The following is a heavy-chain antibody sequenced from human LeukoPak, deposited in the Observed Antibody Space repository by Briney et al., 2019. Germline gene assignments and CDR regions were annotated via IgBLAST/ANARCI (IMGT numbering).Heavy chain of an antibody. J-gene: IGHJ5*02. CDR2: IKQDGSET. V-gene: IGHV3-7*05. D-gene: IGHD3-22*01. Sequence: PGGSLRLSCAASGFTFSSFWMSWVRQAPGKGLEWVANIKQDGSETYYVDSVKGRFTISRDNAKNSPYLQMNSLRAEDTALYYCAKKTYYYDTSNLGWFDPWGQGTLVTVSS. CDR1: GFTFSSFW. CDR3: AKKTYYYDTSNLGWFDP.